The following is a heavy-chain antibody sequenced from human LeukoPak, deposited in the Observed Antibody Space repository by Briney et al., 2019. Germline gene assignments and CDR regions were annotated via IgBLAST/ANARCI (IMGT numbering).Heavy chain of an antibody. D-gene: IGHD5-18*01. CDR1: GGSISSYY. Sequence: PSETLSLXCTVSGGSISSYYWSSVRQPPGKGMELIGYIYDSGSTNYNPSLKSRVTISVDTPKNQFSLKLSSVTAADTAVYYCARHGGGYSYDYWGQGTLVTVSS. CDR3: ARHGGGYSYDY. J-gene: IGHJ4*02. V-gene: IGHV4-59*01. CDR2: IYDSGST.